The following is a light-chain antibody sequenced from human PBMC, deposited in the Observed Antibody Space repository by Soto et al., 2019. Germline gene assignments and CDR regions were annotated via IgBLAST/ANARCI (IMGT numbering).Light chain of an antibody. J-gene: IGKJ1*01. CDR1: QSINSY. CDR3: QQSFSTLRT. CDR2: AAS. V-gene: IGKV1-39*01. Sequence: DIQMTQSPSSQSASVGDRVTITCRASQSINSYLNWYQQKPGKAPKLLIYAASSLQSGVPSRFSGSGSETDFTLTITSLQPDDFATYYCQQSFSTLRTFGQGTRVEI.